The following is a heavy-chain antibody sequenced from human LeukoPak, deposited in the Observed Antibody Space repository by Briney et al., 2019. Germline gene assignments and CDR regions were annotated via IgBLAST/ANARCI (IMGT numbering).Heavy chain of an antibody. V-gene: IGHV4-34*01. CDR1: GGSFSGYY. CDR2: INHSGST. J-gene: IGHJ4*02. Sequence: SETLSLTCAAYGGSFSGYYWSWIRQPPGKGLEWIGEINHSGSTNYNPSLKSRVTISVDTSKNQFSLKLSSVTAADTAVYYCARGRGRHYYASGSYYVDYWGQGTLVTVSS. D-gene: IGHD3-10*01. CDR3: ARGRGRHYYASGSYYVDY.